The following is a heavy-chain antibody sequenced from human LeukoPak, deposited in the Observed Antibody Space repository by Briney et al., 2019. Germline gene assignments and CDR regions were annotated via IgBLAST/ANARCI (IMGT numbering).Heavy chain of an antibody. CDR2: IDPNTGGT. J-gene: IGHJ4*02. V-gene: IGHV1-2*02. CDR3: ARDWYSGNSDYFDY. D-gene: IGHD1-26*01. Sequence: ASVKVSCKASGYIFTAYYVQWVRQVPGQGLEWMGWIDPNTGGTKYGQKFQGRVTMTRDTSIRTAYMELSSLISDDTAVYFCARDWYSGNSDYFDYWGQGTLVTVSS. CDR1: GYIFTAYY.